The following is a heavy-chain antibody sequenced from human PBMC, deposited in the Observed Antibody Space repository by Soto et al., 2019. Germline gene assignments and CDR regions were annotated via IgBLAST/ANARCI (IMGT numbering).Heavy chain of an antibody. Sequence: QVQLVEAGGGVVQPGRSLRLSCAASGFTLSNYGMHWVRQTPGKGLEWVAVIWYDGSNKYYADSVKGRFTVSRDSSKNTLYLQMNSLRAEYTAVYYCARDRAGVDVWGQGTTVTVSS. V-gene: IGHV3-33*01. CDR2: IWYDGSNK. CDR3: ARDRAGVDV. CDR1: GFTLSNYG. J-gene: IGHJ6*02.